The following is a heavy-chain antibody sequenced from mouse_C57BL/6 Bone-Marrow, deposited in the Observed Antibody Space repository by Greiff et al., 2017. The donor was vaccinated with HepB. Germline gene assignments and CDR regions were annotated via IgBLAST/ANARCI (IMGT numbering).Heavy chain of an antibody. V-gene: IGHV14-4*01. CDR2: IDPENGDT. Sequence: EVKLQESGAELVRPGASVKLSCTASGFNIKDDYMHWVKQRPERGLEWIGWIDPENGDTEYASKFQGKATITADTSSNTAYLQLSSLTSEDTAVYYCTTDYGSSYWYFDVWGTGTTVTVSS. CDR3: TTDYGSSYWYFDV. D-gene: IGHD1-1*01. J-gene: IGHJ1*03. CDR1: GFNIKDDY.